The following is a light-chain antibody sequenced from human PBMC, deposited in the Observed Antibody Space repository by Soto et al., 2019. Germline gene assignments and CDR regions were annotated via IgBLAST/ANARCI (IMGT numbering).Light chain of an antibody. V-gene: IGKV3-20*01. J-gene: IGKJ5*01. CDR3: QQYGSSPQIT. Sequence: EIVLTQSPATLSSFPGDRVTLSCRASQYINTRLAWYQHRPGQAPRLLIYQTSIRAAGIPARFSACGSGTDFTLTVSRLEPEDFAVYYCQQYGSSPQITFGQGTRLEIK. CDR1: QYINTR. CDR2: QTS.